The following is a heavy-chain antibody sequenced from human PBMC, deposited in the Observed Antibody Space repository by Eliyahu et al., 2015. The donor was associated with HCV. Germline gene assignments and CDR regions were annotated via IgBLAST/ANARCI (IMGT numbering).Heavy chain of an antibody. Sequence: EVQLVESGGGLVXPGGSLXLXCXAXGFXFXKAXRSWGRQAPGKGLEWIGRIKSKTDGGTTDYAAPVKGRFTISRDDSKSTLYLQMNSLKTEDTAVYYCTTGAPGGFDYYLDVWGQGTTVTVSS. V-gene: IGHV3-15*01. CDR3: TTGAPGGFDYYLDV. J-gene: IGHJ6*03. CDR1: GFXFXKAX. CDR2: IKSKTDGGTT. D-gene: IGHD3-10*01.